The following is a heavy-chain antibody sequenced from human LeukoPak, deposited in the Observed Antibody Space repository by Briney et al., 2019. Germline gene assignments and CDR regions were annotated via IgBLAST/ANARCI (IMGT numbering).Heavy chain of an antibody. CDR1: GFTFSSYA. Sequence: GRSLRLSCAASGFTFSSYAMHWVRQAPGKGLEWVSVISYDGSNKYYPDSVKGRFTISRDNSKNTLYLQMNSLRAEDSAVYYCAKDRGYITYYFDYWGQGTLVTVSS. D-gene: IGHD3-10*01. CDR3: AKDRGYITYYFDY. CDR2: ISYDGSNK. V-gene: IGHV3-30*04. J-gene: IGHJ4*02.